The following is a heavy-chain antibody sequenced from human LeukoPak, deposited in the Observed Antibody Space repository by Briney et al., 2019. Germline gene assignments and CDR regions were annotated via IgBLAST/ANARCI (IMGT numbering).Heavy chain of an antibody. CDR2: ISWNSGSI. D-gene: IGHD5-18*01. J-gene: IGHJ4*02. V-gene: IGHV3-9*01. CDR1: GFTFDDYA. CDR3: ARDLSGIAGYTYGRGIDY. Sequence: GGSLRLSCAASGFTFDDYAMHWVRQAPGKGLEWVSGISWNSGSIGYADSVKGRFTISRDNAKNSLYLQMNSLRAEDTALYYCARDLSGIAGYTYGRGIDYWGQGTLVTVSS.